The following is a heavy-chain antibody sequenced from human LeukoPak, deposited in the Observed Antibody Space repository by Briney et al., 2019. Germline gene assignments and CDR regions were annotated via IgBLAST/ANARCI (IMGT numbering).Heavy chain of an antibody. J-gene: IGHJ4*02. CDR2: ISYDGSNK. V-gene: IGHV3-30*18. Sequence: GGSLTLSCASSVFPYSIYGMHWAPQAPGKGLECVAVISYDGSNKYYADSVKGRFTISRDNSKNTLYLQMNSVRDQQTAVYYCVKDNNDILTGYYTPAYWGQGTLVTVSS. CDR3: VKDNNDILTGYYTPAY. D-gene: IGHD3-9*01. CDR1: VFPYSIYG.